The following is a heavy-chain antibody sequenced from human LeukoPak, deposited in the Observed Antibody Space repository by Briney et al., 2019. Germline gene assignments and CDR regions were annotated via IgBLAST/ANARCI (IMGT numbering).Heavy chain of an antibody. CDR3: AREDSSGYYYFDY. Sequence: GRSLRLSCAASGFTFSSYAMHWVRQAPGKGLEWVAVISYDGSNKYYADSVKGRFTISRDNSKNTLYLQMNSLRAEATAVYYCAREDSSGYYYFDYWGQGTLVTVSS. J-gene: IGHJ4*02. CDR1: GFTFSSYA. D-gene: IGHD3-22*01. CDR2: ISYDGSNK. V-gene: IGHV3-30*01.